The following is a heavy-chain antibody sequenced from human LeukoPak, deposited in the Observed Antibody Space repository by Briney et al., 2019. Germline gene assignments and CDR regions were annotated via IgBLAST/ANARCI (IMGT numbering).Heavy chain of an antibody. Sequence: SETLSLTCTVSGGSISSSSYYWSWIRQPPGKGLEWIGYIYYSGSTNYNPSLKSRVTISVDTSKNQFSLKLSSVTAADTAVYYCARPLAYCGGDCYSFAFDIWGQGTMVTVSS. CDR1: GGSISSSSYY. V-gene: IGHV4-61*05. CDR3: ARPLAYCGGDCYSFAFDI. D-gene: IGHD2-21*02. J-gene: IGHJ3*02. CDR2: IYYSGST.